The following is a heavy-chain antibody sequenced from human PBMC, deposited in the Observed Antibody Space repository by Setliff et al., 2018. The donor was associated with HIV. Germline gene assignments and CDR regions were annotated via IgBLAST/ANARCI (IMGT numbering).Heavy chain of an antibody. Sequence: GGSLRLSCAASGFTFSSDAMRWVRQTPEKGLEWVSIITSGGSTYYADSAKGRLIISRDNSQNTLYLQMNSLRADDTAIYYCAKGFCPVDPALVSGTTYWGQGIRVTVSS. V-gene: IGHV3-23*01. D-gene: IGHD5-18*01. J-gene: IGHJ4*02. CDR1: GFTFSSDA. CDR2: ITSGGST. CDR3: AKGFCPVDPALVSGTTY.